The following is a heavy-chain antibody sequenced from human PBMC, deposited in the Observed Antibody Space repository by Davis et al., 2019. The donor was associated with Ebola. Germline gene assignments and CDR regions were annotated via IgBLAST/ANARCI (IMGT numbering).Heavy chain of an antibody. CDR3: ARLWMVGSCSGGSCFTPGDWFDP. CDR2: INPNSGGT. CDR1: GYTFTDYY. Sequence: ASVQVPCKASGYTFTDYYMHWVRQAPGQGLEWMGRINPNSGGTNYAQKFQGRVTMTRDTSISTAYMELSRLRSADTAVYYCARLWMVGSCSGGSCFTPGDWFDPWGQGTLVTVS. V-gene: IGHV1-2*06. J-gene: IGHJ5*02. D-gene: IGHD2-15*01.